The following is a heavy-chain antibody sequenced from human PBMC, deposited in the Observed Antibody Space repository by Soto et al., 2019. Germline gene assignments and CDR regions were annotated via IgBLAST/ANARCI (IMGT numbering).Heavy chain of an antibody. V-gene: IGHV1-18*01. CDR1: GYTFTSYG. J-gene: IGHJ4*02. D-gene: IGHD3-10*01. CDR3: AREYGSGSRIDY. Sequence: QVQLVQSGAEVKKPGASVKGSCKASGYTFTSYGSSWVRQAPGQGLEWMGWISAYNGNTNYAQKLQGRVTMTTDTSKSTASIELRSLRSAATAVYYCAREYGSGSRIDYWGQGTLVTVSS. CDR2: ISAYNGNT.